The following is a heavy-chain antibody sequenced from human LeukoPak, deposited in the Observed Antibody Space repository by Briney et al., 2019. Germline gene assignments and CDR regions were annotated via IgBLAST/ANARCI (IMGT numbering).Heavy chain of an antibody. V-gene: IGHV4-30-2*01. D-gene: IGHD3-10*01. J-gene: IGHJ6*03. CDR1: GGSISSGGYS. CDR3: ARHLRKGFPNSGSSQYFHYIDV. CDR2: IYHSGST. Sequence: SQTLSLTCAVSGGSISSGGYSWSWIRQPPGKGLEWIGYIYHSGSTYYNPSLKGRVTISLDTSKSHFSLRLRSVTAADTARYYCARHLRKGFPNSGSSQYFHYIDVWGKGTTVTVSS.